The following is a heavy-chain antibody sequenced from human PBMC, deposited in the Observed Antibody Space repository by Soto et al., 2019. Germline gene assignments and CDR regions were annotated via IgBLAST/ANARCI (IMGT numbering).Heavy chain of an antibody. J-gene: IGHJ4*02. V-gene: IGHV4-34*01. CDR3: ARLMYSSSWYYFDY. CDR2: INHSGST. Sequence: WETLSLTCAVYGGSFSGYDWSWIRQPPGKGLEWIGEINHSGSTNYNPSLKSRVTISVDTSKNQFPLKLSSVTAADTAVYYCARLMYSSSWYYFDYWGQGTLVPVSS. D-gene: IGHD6-13*01. CDR1: GGSFSGYD.